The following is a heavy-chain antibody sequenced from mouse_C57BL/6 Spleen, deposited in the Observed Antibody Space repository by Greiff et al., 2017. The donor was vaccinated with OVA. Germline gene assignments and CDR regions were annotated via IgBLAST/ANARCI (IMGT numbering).Heavy chain of an antibody. D-gene: IGHD1-3*01. CDR3: TRYIPHFDY. J-gene: IGHJ2*01. Sequence: QVQLQQSGAELVRPGASVTLSCKASGYTFTDYEMHWVKQTPVHGLEWIGAIDPETGGTAYNQKFKGKAILTADKSSSTAYMELRSLTSEDSAVYYCTRYIPHFDYWGQGTTLTVSS. CDR1: GYTFTDYE. V-gene: IGHV1-15*01. CDR2: IDPETGGT.